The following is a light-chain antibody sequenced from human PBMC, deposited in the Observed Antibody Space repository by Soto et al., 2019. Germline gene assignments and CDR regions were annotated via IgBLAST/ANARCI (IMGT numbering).Light chain of an antibody. Sequence: SYELTQPPSVSVSPGQTASITCFGDKLGDKYACWYQQKPGQSPVLVIYEDNKRPSGIPERFSGSNSGNTATLTISGTQAMDEADYYCQAWDSSTAVFGGGTKVTVL. CDR3: QAWDSSTAV. CDR2: EDN. V-gene: IGLV3-1*01. CDR1: KLGDKY. J-gene: IGLJ2*01.